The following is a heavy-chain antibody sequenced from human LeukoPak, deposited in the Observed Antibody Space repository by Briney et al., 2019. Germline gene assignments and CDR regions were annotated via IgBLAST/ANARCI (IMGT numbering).Heavy chain of an antibody. D-gene: IGHD3-16*01. CDR2: IIRSGGTT. J-gene: IGHJ4*02. CDR1: LVTLSNYG. CDR3: AGLGCFGEDIFDF. V-gene: IGHV3-48*04. Sequence: VGSLRLSCTASLVTLSNYGMNCGRGAPQGGGEWGSCIIRSGGTTYSAHSVKGRFNISRDNAKNSLYLQMNSLRAEDTAVYYCAGLGCFGEDIFDFWGQGTLVTVSS.